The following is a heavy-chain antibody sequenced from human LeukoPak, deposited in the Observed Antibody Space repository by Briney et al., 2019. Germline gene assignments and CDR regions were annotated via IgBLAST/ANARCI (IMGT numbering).Heavy chain of an antibody. CDR1: GFTFSSYA. CDR2: ISGSGGST. CDR3: AKFITIFGVVINDAFDI. D-gene: IGHD3-3*01. V-gene: IGHV3-23*01. J-gene: IGHJ3*02. Sequence: PGGSLRLSCAASGFTFSSYAMSWVRQAPGKGLEWVSAISGSGGSTYYADSVKGRFTISRDNSKNTLYLQVNSLRAEDTAVYYCAKFITIFGVVINDAFDIWGQGTMVTVSS.